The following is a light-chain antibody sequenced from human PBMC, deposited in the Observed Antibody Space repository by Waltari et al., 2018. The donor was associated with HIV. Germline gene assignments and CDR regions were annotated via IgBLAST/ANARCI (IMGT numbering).Light chain of an antibody. J-gene: IGKJ2*01. Sequence: DIQMTQSPSSLSASVRDRVTITCRASQAIKNSLAWYQQKPGKAPKLLLYGASSLESGVPFRFSGSGSGTDYTLTISSLQPEDFASFYCQQYYSTPPATFGQGTKLEIK. CDR3: QQYYSTPPAT. V-gene: IGKV1-NL1*01. CDR2: GAS. CDR1: QAIKNS.